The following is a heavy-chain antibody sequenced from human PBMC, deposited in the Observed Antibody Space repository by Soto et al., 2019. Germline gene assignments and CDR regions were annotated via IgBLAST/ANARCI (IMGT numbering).Heavy chain of an antibody. CDR2: IGWNGGNT. V-gene: IGHV3-20*04. Sequence: EVQLVESGGDVVRPGGSLRLSCVASGFTFDDYDMSWVRQAPGKGLEWVSGIGWNGGNTGYADSVKGRFTISRDNAKNSLYLQMNSLRAEDTALYYCARADTGSYVTFDIWGQGTMVTVSS. D-gene: IGHD3-22*01. J-gene: IGHJ3*02. CDR3: ARADTGSYVTFDI. CDR1: GFTFDDYD.